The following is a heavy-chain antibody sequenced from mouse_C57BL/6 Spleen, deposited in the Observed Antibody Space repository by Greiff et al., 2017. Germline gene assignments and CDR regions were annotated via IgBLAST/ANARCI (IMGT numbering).Heavy chain of an antibody. J-gene: IGHJ3*01. Sequence: VQLQQSGPELVKPGASVKISCKASGYAFSSSWMNWVKQRPGTGLEWIGRFYPGDGDNNYNGKFKGKATLTADKSSSTAYMQLSSLTSEDSAVYYWARDDDYLFAYWGKGTLVTVSA. V-gene: IGHV1-82*01. CDR3: ARDDDYLFAY. CDR1: GYAFSSSW. D-gene: IGHD2-3*01. CDR2: FYPGDGDN.